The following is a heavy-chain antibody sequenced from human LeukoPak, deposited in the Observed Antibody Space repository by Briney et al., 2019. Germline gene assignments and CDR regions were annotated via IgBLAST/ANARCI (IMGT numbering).Heavy chain of an antibody. D-gene: IGHD3-16*01. CDR3: ARELGGGGLHYFDY. CDR1: GFTFSSYE. CDR2: LYNDAFGSTT. V-gene: IGHV3-53*01. Sequence: PGGSLRLSCAASGFTFSSYEMSWVRQAPGKGLEWVSTLYNDAFGSTTYYADSVTGRFTISRDNSQNTLFLQMSSLTAEDTAMYYCARELGGGGLHYFDYWGRGTLVTVSS. J-gene: IGHJ4*02.